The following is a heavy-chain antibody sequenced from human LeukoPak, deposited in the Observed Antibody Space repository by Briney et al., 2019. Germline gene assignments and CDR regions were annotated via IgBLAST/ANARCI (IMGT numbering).Heavy chain of an antibody. Sequence: SSGTLFLTCAVSGGSISSSNWWSWVRQPPGKGLEWIGEIYHSGSTNYNPSLKSRVTISVDKSKNQFSLKLSSVTAADTAVYYCASVPYCSGGSCYSYYYYYMDVWGKGTTVTVSS. V-gene: IGHV4-4*02. CDR3: ASVPYCSGGSCYSYYYYYMDV. CDR1: GGSISSSNW. J-gene: IGHJ6*03. D-gene: IGHD2-15*01. CDR2: IYHSGST.